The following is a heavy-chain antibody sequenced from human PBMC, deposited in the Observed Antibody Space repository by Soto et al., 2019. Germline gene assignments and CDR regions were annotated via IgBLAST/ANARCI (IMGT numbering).Heavy chain of an antibody. D-gene: IGHD6-19*01. CDR2: IYSSGST. J-gene: IGHJ5*02. CDR1: GGSINSSSYF. CDR3: ARHYSSGSRNWFDP. V-gene: IGHV4-39*01. Sequence: SETLSPTCSVSGGSINSSSYFWGWVRQPPGKGREGIGSIYSSGSTYYNPSLRSRVTISVDTSKNQFSLKLSSVPAADTALFYCARHYSSGSRNWFDPWGQGTLV.